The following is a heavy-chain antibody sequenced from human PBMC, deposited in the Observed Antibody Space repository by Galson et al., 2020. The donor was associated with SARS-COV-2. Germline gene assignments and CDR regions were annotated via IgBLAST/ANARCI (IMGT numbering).Heavy chain of an antibody. CDR2: ISGSGGST. Sequence: GESLKISCAASGFTFSMNAMSWVRQAPGKGLEWVSVISGSGGSTYYAGSVKGRFTVSRDNSGNTLYLQMNNVRAEDTAIYYCAKFYSGYDGFDYWGRGTLVTVSS. D-gene: IGHD5-12*01. CDR1: GFTFSMNA. CDR3: AKFYSGYDGFDY. J-gene: IGHJ4*02. V-gene: IGHV3-23*01.